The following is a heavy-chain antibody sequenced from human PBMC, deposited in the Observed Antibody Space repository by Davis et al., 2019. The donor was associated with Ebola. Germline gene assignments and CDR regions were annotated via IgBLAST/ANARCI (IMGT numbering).Heavy chain of an antibody. CDR1: SYTFTSYG. D-gene: IGHD6-6*01. CDR3: AVDSSSSFYYYGMDV. Sequence: ASVKVSCKASSYTFTSYGISWVRQAPGQGLEWMGWMNPNSGNTGYAQKFQGRVTMTRNTSISTAYMELSSLRSEDTAVYYCAVDSSSSFYYYGMDVWGQGTTVTVSS. V-gene: IGHV1-8*02. CDR2: MNPNSGNT. J-gene: IGHJ6*02.